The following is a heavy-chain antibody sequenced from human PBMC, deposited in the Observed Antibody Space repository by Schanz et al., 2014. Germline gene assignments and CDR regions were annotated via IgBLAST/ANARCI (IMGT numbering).Heavy chain of an antibody. J-gene: IGHJ5*02. CDR3: ARAGANHRKTNRGARSSTPFGFDP. D-gene: IGHD3-10*01. CDR1: GGSFSGYY. CDR2: INHSGST. Sequence: QVQLQQWGAGLLKPSETLSLSCAVYGGSFSGYYWSWIRQPPGKGLEWIGEINHSGSTNYNPSLKSRVTISVDPSKNQFPLKLGSVTAADTAVYYCARAGANHRKTNRGARSSTPFGFDPWGQGTLVTVSS. V-gene: IGHV4-34*01.